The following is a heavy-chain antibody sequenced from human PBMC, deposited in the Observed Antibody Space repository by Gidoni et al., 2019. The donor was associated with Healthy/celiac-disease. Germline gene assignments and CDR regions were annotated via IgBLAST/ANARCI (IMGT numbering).Heavy chain of an antibody. Sequence: LSLTCTVSGGSISSSSYYWGWIRQPPGKGLEWIGSIYYSGSTYYNPSLKSRVTISVDTSKNQFSLKLSSVTAADTAVYYCASHITVANWFDPWGQGTLVTVSS. J-gene: IGHJ5*02. CDR2: IYYSGST. V-gene: IGHV4-39*01. CDR3: ASHITVANWFDP. D-gene: IGHD2-15*01. CDR1: GGSISSSSYY.